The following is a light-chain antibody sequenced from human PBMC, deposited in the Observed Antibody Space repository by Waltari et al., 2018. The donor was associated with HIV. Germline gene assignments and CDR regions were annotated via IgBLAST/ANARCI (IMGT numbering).Light chain of an antibody. Sequence: DIRLTQSPSTLSASAGDRLAITCRAGQNVGAFLAWYQQKPGKPPKLPIFQASILEGGVPSRFSGSVSGSDFTLTINGLQSDDFATYYCHQYASFSGTFGQGTKVELK. CDR3: HQYASFSGT. CDR2: QAS. V-gene: IGKV1-5*03. CDR1: QNVGAF. J-gene: IGKJ1*01.